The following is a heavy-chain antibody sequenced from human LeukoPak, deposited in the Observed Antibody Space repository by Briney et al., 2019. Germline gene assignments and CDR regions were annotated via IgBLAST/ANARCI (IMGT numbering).Heavy chain of an antibody. CDR3: ANLLTIYSSGWSTTFDY. CDR1: GFTFSSYA. Sequence: TGGSLRLSCAASGFTFSSYAMSWVRQAPGKGLEWVAKIKQDGSEKYYVDSVKGRFALSRDNGKNSLYLQMNSLRAEDTAVYYCANLLTIYSSGWSTTFDYWGQGTLVTVSS. V-gene: IGHV3-7*01. J-gene: IGHJ4*02. CDR2: IKQDGSEK. D-gene: IGHD6-19*01.